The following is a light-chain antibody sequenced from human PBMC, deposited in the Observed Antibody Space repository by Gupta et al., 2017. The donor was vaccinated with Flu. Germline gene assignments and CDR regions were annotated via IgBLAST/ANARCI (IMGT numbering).Light chain of an antibody. CDR2: DTD. V-gene: IGLV1-51*01. CDR3: GAWDGSRSAYV. J-gene: IGLJ1*01. Sequence: SWLQQFPGAAPRLLIWDTDKRPSGISDRFSGFKSGTSASLGITGLQTGDEAVYYCGAWDGSRSAYVFGTGTKVTVL.